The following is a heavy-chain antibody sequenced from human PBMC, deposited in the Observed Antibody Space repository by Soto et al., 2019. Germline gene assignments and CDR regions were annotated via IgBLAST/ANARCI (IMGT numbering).Heavy chain of an antibody. Sequence: EVHLVESGGGLVQPGGSLRLSCAASGFTFSSYEMNWVRQAPGKGLEWVSYISSSGTTFYYADSVKGRFTISRDNAKNSLYLQLNSLRAEDTAVYYCAREDGVFDWGQGTLVTVSS. CDR2: ISSSGTTF. J-gene: IGHJ4*02. CDR3: AREDGVFD. CDR1: GFTFSSYE. V-gene: IGHV3-48*03. D-gene: IGHD4-17*01.